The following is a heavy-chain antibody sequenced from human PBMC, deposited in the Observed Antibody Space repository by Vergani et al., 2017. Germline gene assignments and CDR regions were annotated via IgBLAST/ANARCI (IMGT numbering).Heavy chain of an antibody. CDR1: GFTFSSYS. Sequence: EVQLVESGGGLVKPGGSLRLSCAASGFTFSSYSMNWVRQAPGQGLEWVSSISSSSSYIYYADSVKGRFTISRDNAKNSLYLQMNSLRAEDTAVYYCARDQYCGGDCYSSGDFDYWGQGTLVTVSS. CDR3: ARDQYCGGDCYSSGDFDY. J-gene: IGHJ4*02. D-gene: IGHD2-21*02. CDR2: ISSSSSYI. V-gene: IGHV3-21*01.